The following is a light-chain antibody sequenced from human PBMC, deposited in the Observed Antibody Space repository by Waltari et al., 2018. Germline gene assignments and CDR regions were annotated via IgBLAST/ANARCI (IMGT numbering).Light chain of an antibody. J-gene: IGLJ2*01. CDR2: DVS. V-gene: IGLV2-14*01. Sequence: SALTQPAPASGYPGQSITLSCPGTSSDVGGYDCVSWYQQHPGKAPKLMIYDVSKRPSGVSNRFSGSKSGNTASLTISGLQAEDEADYYCSSYTSSSTVFGGGTKLTVL. CDR3: SSYTSSSTV. CDR1: SSDVGGYDC.